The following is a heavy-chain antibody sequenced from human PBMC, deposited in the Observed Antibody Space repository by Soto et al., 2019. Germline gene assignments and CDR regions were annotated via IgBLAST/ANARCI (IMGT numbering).Heavy chain of an antibody. CDR2: IYHSGSI. D-gene: IGHD1-1*01. V-gene: IGHV4-30-2*01. CDR1: GGSISSGGYS. J-gene: IGHJ4*02. CDR3: ARVPDN. Sequence: QLQLQESGSGLVKPSQTLSLTCAVSGGSISSGGYSWSWIRQPPGKGLEWIGYIYHSGSIYYNPSSRIRFTISENSPKTRSPLGLASGTAGATPGNSCARVPDNWGREPLSPSPQ.